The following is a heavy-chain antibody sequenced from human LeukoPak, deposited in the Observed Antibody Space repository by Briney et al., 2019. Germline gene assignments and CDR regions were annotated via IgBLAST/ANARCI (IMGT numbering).Heavy chain of an antibody. D-gene: IGHD5-24*01. V-gene: IGHV3-23*01. CDR3: IRGGYNNYYYGMDV. CDR2: ISGSGGST. Sequence: GGSLRLSCAASGFTFSSYAMSWVRQAPGKGLEWVSVISGSGGSTYYADSVKGRFTISRDNSKNTLYLQMNSLRAEDTAVYYCIRGGYNNYYYGMDVWGQGTTVTVS. CDR1: GFTFSSYA. J-gene: IGHJ6*02.